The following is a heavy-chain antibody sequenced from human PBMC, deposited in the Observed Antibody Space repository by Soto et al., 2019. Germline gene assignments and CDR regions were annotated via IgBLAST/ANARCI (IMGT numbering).Heavy chain of an antibody. V-gene: IGHV1-2*02. CDR3: GRGRSGQIVVFY. J-gene: IGHJ4*02. D-gene: IGHD1-26*01. CDR1: GYSFTGHY. Sequence: ASVKVSCKASGYSFTGHYIHWVRQAPEQGPEWMGEIGPESGATRYAQKFQGRVTMTMDTSITTVYMELNNLRPDDTTIYYCGRGRSGQIVVFYWGQGTPVTVSS. CDR2: IGPESGAT.